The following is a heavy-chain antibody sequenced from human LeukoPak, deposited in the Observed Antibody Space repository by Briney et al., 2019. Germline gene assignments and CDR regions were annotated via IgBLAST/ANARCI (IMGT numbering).Heavy chain of an antibody. D-gene: IGHD5-24*01. CDR1: GGTFSSYA. V-gene: IGHV1-69*13. J-gene: IGHJ4*02. CDR2: IIPIFGTA. CDR3: ARDGYNYFLGY. Sequence: ASVTVSCKASGGTFSSYAISWVRQAPGQGPEWMGGIIPIFGTANYAQKFQGRVTITADESTSTAYMELSSLRSEDTAVYYCARDGYNYFLGYWGQGTLVTVSS.